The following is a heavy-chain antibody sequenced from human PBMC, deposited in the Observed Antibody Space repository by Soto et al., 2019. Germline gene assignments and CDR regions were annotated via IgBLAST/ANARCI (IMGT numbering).Heavy chain of an antibody. CDR1: GGTFNNYP. V-gene: IGHV1-69*01. CDR2: SIPIFGTA. CDR3: ARGRGYSGDDHYYYFDMDV. D-gene: IGHD5-12*01. Sequence: QVQLVQSGAEVKKPASSVKVSCKASGGTFNNYPITWVRQAPGEGLEWMGGSIPIFGTANYAQNFQGRVTISVDECTSTAYMELSSLRSEDTAVYYCARGRGYSGDDHYYYFDMDVWGQGTTVTVSS. J-gene: IGHJ6*02.